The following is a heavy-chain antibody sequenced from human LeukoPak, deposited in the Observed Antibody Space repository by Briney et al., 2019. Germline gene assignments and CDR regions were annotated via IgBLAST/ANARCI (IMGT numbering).Heavy chain of an antibody. V-gene: IGHV3-30*02. CDR2: IRYDGSNK. D-gene: IGHD1-26*01. CDR3: ARDRWELQDY. CDR1: GFTFSSYG. J-gene: IGHJ4*02. Sequence: PGGSLRLSCAASGFTFSSYGMHWARQAPGKGLEWVAFIRYDGSNKYYADSVKGRFTISRDNSKNSLYLQMNSLRAEDTAVYYCARDRWELQDYWGQGTLVTVSS.